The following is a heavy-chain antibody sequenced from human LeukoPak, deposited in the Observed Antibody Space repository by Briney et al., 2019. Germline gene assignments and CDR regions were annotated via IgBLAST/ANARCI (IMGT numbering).Heavy chain of an antibody. CDR2: INPNSGGT. V-gene: IGHV1-2*02. D-gene: IGHD4-23*01. Sequence: ASVTVSCKASGYTFTGYYMHWVRQAPGQGLEWMGWINPNSGGTNYAQKFQGRVTMTRDTSITTAYMELSRLSSDDTAVYYCARHPGKVTNDWYFDLWGRGTLVTVSS. CDR3: ARHPGKVTNDWYFDL. CDR1: GYTFTGYY. J-gene: IGHJ2*01.